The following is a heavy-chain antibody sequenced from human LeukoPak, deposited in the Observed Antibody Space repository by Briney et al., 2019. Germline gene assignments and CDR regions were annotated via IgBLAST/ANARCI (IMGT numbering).Heavy chain of an antibody. V-gene: IGHV4-34*01. CDR1: GGSISSYY. J-gene: IGHJ6*02. CDR2: INHSGSA. Sequence: PSETLSLTCTVSGGSISSYYWSWIRQPPGKGLEWIGEINHSGSANYNPSLKSRVTISVDTSKNQFSLKLSSVTAADTAVYYCARAQITYYYDSYYYYYGMDVWGQGTTVTVSS. D-gene: IGHD3-22*01. CDR3: ARAQITYYYDSYYYYYGMDV.